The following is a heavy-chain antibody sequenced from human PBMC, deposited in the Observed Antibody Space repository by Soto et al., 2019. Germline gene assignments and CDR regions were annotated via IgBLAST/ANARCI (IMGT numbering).Heavy chain of an antibody. CDR2: ISGTGRST. J-gene: IGHJ4*02. CDR1: GFTFSTYT. Sequence: EVQLLESGGGLVQPGGSLRLSCEASGFTFSTYTMSWVRQAPGKGLEWVSGISGTGRSTFYADSVKGRFTISRDHSKNALYLRMNSLRVEDTALYYGARFTAEVADLYSAYGGQGTPVTVSS. CDR3: ARFTAEVADLYSAY. V-gene: IGHV3-23*01. D-gene: IGHD6-13*01.